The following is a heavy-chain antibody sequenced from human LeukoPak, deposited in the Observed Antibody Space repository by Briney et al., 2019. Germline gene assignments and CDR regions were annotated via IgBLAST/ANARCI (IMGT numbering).Heavy chain of an antibody. CDR3: ARHGSGSYSVYFDY. J-gene: IGHJ4*02. V-gene: IGHV3-48*04. D-gene: IGHD3-10*01. CDR2: ISTSSSTI. CDR1: GFTFSSYT. Sequence: GGSLRLSCAASGFTFSSYTMNWVRQAPGKGLECISYISTSSSTIYYADSVKGRFTISRDNAKNSLYLQMNSLRAEDTAVYYCARHGSGSYSVYFDYWGQGILVTVSS.